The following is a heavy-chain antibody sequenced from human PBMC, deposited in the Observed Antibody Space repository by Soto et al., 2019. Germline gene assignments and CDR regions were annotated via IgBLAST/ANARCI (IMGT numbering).Heavy chain of an antibody. J-gene: IGHJ4*02. CDR2: IYYSGST. Sequence: PSETLSLTCTVSGGSISSYYWSWIRQPPGKGLEWIGYIYYSGSTNYNPSLKSRVTISVDTSKNQFSLKLSSVTAADMAAYYCARGRSGRGTDFWSGYSYYFDYWGQGTLVTVSS. CDR1: GGSISSYY. D-gene: IGHD3-3*01. V-gene: IGHV4-59*01. CDR3: ARGRSGRGTDFWSGYSYYFDY.